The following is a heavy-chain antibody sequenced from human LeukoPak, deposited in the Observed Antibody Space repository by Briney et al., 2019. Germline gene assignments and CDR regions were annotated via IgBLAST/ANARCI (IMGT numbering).Heavy chain of an antibody. CDR2: ISGSGGST. CDR3: AKDHPQYSSGWYWDHDY. V-gene: IGHV3-23*01. CDR1: GFTFSIYA. J-gene: IGHJ4*02. D-gene: IGHD6-19*01. Sequence: GGSLRLSCAASGFTFSIYAMSWVRQAPGKGLEWVSAISGSGGSTYYADSVKGRFTISRDNSKNTLYLQMNSLRAEDTAVYYCAKDHPQYSSGWYWDHDYWGQGTLVTVSS.